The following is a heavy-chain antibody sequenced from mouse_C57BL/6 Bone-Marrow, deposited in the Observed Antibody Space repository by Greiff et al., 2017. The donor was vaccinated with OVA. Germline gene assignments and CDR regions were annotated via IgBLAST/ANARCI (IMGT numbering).Heavy chain of an antibody. V-gene: IGHV14-4*01. D-gene: IGHD2-1*01. J-gene: IGHJ2*01. CDR2: IDPENGDT. CDR3: TSYGNFDY. CDR1: GFNIKDDY. Sequence: VQLQQSGAELVRPGASVKLSCTASGFNIKDDYMHWVKQRPEQGLEWIGWIDPENGDTEYASKFQGKATITADTPSNQAYLQVSILTSEDTAVYYCTSYGNFDYWGQGTTLTVSS.